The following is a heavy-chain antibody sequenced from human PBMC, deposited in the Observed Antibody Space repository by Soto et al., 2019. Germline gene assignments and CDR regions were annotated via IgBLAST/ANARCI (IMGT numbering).Heavy chain of an antibody. J-gene: IGHJ6*02. V-gene: IGHV1-2*04. D-gene: IGHD2-8*01. CDR3: ARGDSTDCSNGVCSFFYNHVLDV. CDR1: GYSFTDYH. CDR2: INPKSGGT. Sequence: GASVKVSCKASGYSFTDYHIHWVRQAPGQGLEWLGRINPKSGGTSTAQKFQGWVTMTTDTSISTASMELTRLTSDDTAIYYCARGDSTDCSNGVCSFFYNHVLDVCGQGTPVTVS.